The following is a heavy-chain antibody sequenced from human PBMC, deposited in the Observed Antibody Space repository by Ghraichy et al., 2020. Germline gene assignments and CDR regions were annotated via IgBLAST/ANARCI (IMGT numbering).Heavy chain of an antibody. CDR1: GFTFGDYA. Sequence: GESLNISCSASGFTFGDYAMSWLRRAPGKGLEWVGFIRSKVYGGTPEYAASVKGRFSISRDDFDSIVYLQMNNLKTEDTAVYYCTRGSIEQGSYFFDYWGHGTLVTVSS. CDR2: IRSKVYGGTP. D-gene: IGHD3-10*01. J-gene: IGHJ4*01. CDR3: TRGSIEQGSYFFDY. V-gene: IGHV3-49*03.